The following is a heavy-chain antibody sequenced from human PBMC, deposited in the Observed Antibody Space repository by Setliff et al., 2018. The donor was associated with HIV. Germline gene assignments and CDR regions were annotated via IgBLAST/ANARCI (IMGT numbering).Heavy chain of an antibody. J-gene: IGHJ2*01. V-gene: IGHV3-66*01. Sequence: GGSLRLSCAASGFTVSSDYMNWVRQAPGKGLEWVSVIHSGGSTFYADSVKGRFTISRDNSKNTVYLQMNSLRAEDTAVYYCARAPAVTTVRNDWYFDLWGRGTLVTVSS. CDR1: GFTVSSDY. CDR3: ARAPAVTTVRNDWYFDL. D-gene: IGHD4-17*01. CDR2: IHSGGST.